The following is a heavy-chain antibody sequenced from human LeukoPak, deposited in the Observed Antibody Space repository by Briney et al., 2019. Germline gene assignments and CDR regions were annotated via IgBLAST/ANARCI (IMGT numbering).Heavy chain of an antibody. D-gene: IGHD6-13*01. CDR2: IKQDGSEK. CDR3: ARDSSSWYEPLDY. V-gene: IGHV3-7*01. J-gene: IGHJ4*02. CDR1: GFTFSNYA. Sequence: GGSLRLSCAASGFTFSNYAMTWVRQAPGKGLEWVANIKQDGSEKYYVDSVKGRFTISRDNAKNSLYLQMNSLRAEDTAVYYCARDSSSWYEPLDYWGQGTLVTVSS.